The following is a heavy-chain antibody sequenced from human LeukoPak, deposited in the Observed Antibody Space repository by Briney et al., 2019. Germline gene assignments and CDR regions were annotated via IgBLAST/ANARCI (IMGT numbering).Heavy chain of an antibody. Sequence: AASVKVSCKASGGTFSSYAISWVRQAPGQGLEWMGGIIPIFGTANYAQKFQGRVTITTDESTSTAYMELSSLRSEDTAVYYCARGLGGYDFWSGYYGVPSAYYYYMDVWGKGTTVTVSS. CDR1: GGTFSSYA. J-gene: IGHJ6*03. CDR2: IIPIFGTA. CDR3: ARGLGGYDFWSGYYGVPSAYYYYMDV. D-gene: IGHD3-3*01. V-gene: IGHV1-69*05.